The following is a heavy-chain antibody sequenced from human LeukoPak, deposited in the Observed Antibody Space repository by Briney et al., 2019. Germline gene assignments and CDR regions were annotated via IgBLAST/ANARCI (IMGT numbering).Heavy chain of an antibody. D-gene: IGHD3-16*02. CDR2: FDPEDGET. CDR1: GYTLTELS. V-gene: IGHV1-24*01. CDR3: ARESPYDYVWGSYRPYNWFDP. Sequence: GASVKVSCKVSGYTLTELSMHWVRQAPGKGLEWMGGFDPEDGETIYAQKFQGRVTITTDESTSTAYMELSSLRSEDTAVYYCARESPYDYVWGSYRPYNWFDPWGQGTLVTVSS. J-gene: IGHJ5*02.